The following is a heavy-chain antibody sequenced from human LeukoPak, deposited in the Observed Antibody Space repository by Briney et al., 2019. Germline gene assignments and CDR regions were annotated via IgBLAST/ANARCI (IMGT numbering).Heavy chain of an antibody. J-gene: IGHJ4*02. Sequence: SQTLSLTCNVSVGSINNDDDYWSWLRQHPGKDLEWVGYMSPGGSTHFNPSHKSRGTILLDTYKSQFSLRLSSVTAADTAVYYCARGRDGYCTITTCYLSSGYDAFFDSWGQGTLVTVSS. CDR1: VGSINNDDDY. CDR2: MSPGGST. D-gene: IGHD2-2*01. V-gene: IGHV4-31*03. CDR3: ARGRDGYCTITTCYLSSGYDAFFDS.